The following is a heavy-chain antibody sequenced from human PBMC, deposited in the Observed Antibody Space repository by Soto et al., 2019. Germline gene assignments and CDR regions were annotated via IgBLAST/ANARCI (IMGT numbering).Heavy chain of an antibody. D-gene: IGHD6-19*01. CDR1: GFTFSGST. CDR3: TRQHLDVPVASVIDY. Sequence: EVQLVESGGGLVQPGGSLKLSCAASGFTFSGSTIHWVRQTSGKGLEWVGRIPSKTHTYATAYAASVKGRFTISRDDSKNTAYLQMNSLKTEDTAVYYCTRQHLDVPVASVIDYWGQGTLVTVSS. CDR2: IPSKTHTYAT. V-gene: IGHV3-73*02. J-gene: IGHJ4*02.